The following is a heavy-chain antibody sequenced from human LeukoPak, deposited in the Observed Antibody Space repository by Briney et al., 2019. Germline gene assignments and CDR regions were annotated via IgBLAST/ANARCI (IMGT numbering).Heavy chain of an antibody. V-gene: IGHV1-2*02. D-gene: IGHD1-26*01. CDR3: ARDRSGSYYSYYYYYMDV. Sequence: GASVKVSCKASGYTFTGYYMHWVRQAPGQGLEWMGWINPNSGGTNYAQKFQGRVTMTRDTSISTAYMELSSLRSEDTAVYYCARDRSGSYYSYYYYYMDVWGKGTTVTVSS. CDR1: GYTFTGYY. CDR2: INPNSGGT. J-gene: IGHJ6*03.